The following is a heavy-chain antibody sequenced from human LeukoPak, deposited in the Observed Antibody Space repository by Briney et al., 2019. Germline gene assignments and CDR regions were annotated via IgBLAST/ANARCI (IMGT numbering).Heavy chain of an antibody. CDR3: ARHQGDVYYGSGSYFNPKYYYYMDV. CDR2: IYPGDSDT. D-gene: IGHD3-10*01. CDR1: GYSFTSYW. J-gene: IGHJ6*03. Sequence: GESLKISCKGSGYSFTSYWIGWVRQMPGKGLEWMGIIYPGDSDTRYSPSFQGQVTISADKSISTAYLQWSSLKASDTAMYYYARHQGDVYYGSGSYFNPKYYYYMDVWGKGTTVTVSS. V-gene: IGHV5-51*01.